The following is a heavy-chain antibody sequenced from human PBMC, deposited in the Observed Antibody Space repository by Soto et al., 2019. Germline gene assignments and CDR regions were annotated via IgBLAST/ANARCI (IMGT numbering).Heavy chain of an antibody. CDR2: ISAYNGNT. J-gene: IGHJ6*02. V-gene: IGHV1-18*01. D-gene: IGHD2-15*01. Sequence: ASGKVSCKASGYTFTSYGISWVRQAPGQGLEWMGWISAYNGNTNYAQKLQGRVTMTTDTSTSTAYMELRSLRSDDTAVYYCARVLGYCSGGSCYPYGMDVWGQGTTVTVSS. CDR3: ARVLGYCSGGSCYPYGMDV. CDR1: GYTFTSYG.